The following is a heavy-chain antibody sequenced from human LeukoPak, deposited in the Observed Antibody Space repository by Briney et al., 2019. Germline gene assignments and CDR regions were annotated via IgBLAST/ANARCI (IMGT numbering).Heavy chain of an antibody. J-gene: IGHJ6*03. CDR2: INPNSGGT. CDR1: GYTFTGYY. Sequence: ASVKVSCKASGYTFTGYYMHWVRQAPGQGLEWMGWINPNSGGTNYAQKFQGRVTMTRDTSISTAYMELSRLRSDDTAVYYCAREGGGYDGGPYYYYYMDVWGKGTTVTVSS. D-gene: IGHD5-12*01. V-gene: IGHV1-2*02. CDR3: AREGGGYDGGPYYYYYMDV.